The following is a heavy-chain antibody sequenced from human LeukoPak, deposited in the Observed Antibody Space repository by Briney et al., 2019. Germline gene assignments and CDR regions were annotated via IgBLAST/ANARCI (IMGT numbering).Heavy chain of an antibody. CDR2: IYYSGST. CDR1: GGSISSYY. D-gene: IGHD5-18*01. CDR3: ARQPGYSYGYYFDY. Sequence: SETLSLTCTVSGGSISSYYWSWIRQPPGKGLEWIGYIYYSGSTSYNPSLKSRVTISVDTSKNQFSLKLSSVTAADTAVYYCARQPGYSYGYYFDYWGQGTLVTVSS. V-gene: IGHV4-59*08. J-gene: IGHJ4*02.